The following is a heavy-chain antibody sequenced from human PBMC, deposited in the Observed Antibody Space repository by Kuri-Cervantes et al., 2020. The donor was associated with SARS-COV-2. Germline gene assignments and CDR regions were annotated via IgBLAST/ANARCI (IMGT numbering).Heavy chain of an antibody. Sequence: GGSLRLSCVASEFNFRYYGMYWVRQAPGKGLEWVAHISHDGRDTHFRESVKGRFTVSRDNSKNTLYLQMNSLRLEDTGVYFCAKPGSVRGIIKEDHYGQDVWGQGTTVTVSS. V-gene: IGHV3-30*06. CDR2: ISHDGRDT. CDR3: AKPGSVRGIIKEDHYGQDV. D-gene: IGHD3-10*01. J-gene: IGHJ6*02. CDR1: EFNFRYYG.